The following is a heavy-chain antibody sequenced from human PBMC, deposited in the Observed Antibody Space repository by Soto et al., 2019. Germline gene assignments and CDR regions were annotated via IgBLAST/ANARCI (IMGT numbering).Heavy chain of an antibody. J-gene: IGHJ4*02. V-gene: IGHV3-21*01. CDR1: GFTFSRYD. CDR2: ISSSGSNL. D-gene: IGHD3-22*01. CDR3: AGTHDSLDY. Sequence: GSLRLSCAGSGFTFSRYDMNWVRQAPGQGVEGGSSISSSGSNLYYTDSGKGRFTISRDNAENSRYLQMNSLKAEDTAVYYCAGTHDSLDYWGQGTLVTVS.